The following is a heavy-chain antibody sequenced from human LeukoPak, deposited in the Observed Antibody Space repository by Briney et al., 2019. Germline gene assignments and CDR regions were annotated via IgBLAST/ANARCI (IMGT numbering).Heavy chain of an antibody. CDR1: GFTFSSYT. CDR3: AKDGGLWVSAHWGDS. Sequence: GGSLRLSCTASGFTFSSYTMTWVRQAPGKGLKWASTITTGDGNTYYADSVKGRFTVSRDDSKNTLYLQMNSLRAEDTAVYYCAKDGGLWVSAHWGDSWGRGTLVTVSS. D-gene: IGHD7-27*01. J-gene: IGHJ4*02. V-gene: IGHV3-23*01. CDR2: ITTGDGNT.